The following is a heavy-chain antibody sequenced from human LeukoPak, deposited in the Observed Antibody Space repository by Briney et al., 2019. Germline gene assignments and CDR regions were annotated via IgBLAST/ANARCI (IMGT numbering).Heavy chain of an antibody. J-gene: IGHJ4*02. CDR2: IKQDGTEK. CDR1: GFPFSSHW. CDR3: ARAQQQLASFDY. Sequence: SGGSLRLSCAASGFPFSSHWMRWVRQAPGKGLEWVANIKQDGTEKYYVDSVKGRFTISRDNSKNTLYLQMNSLRAEDTAVYYCARAQQQLASFDYWGQGTLVTVSS. V-gene: IGHV3-7*03. D-gene: IGHD6-13*01.